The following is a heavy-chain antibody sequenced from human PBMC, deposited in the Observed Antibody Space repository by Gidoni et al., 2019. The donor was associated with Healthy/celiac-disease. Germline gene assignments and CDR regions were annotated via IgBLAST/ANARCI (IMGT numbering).Heavy chain of an antibody. Sequence: QVQLQQWGAGLLKPSETLSLTCAVYGGSFSGYYWRWIRQPPGKGLEWIGEINHSGSTNYNPSLKSRVTISVDTSKNQFSLKLSSVTAADTAVYYCARDGGVYCSGGSCYSGNYYFDYWGQGTLVTVSS. J-gene: IGHJ4*02. D-gene: IGHD2-15*01. CDR2: INHSGST. CDR3: ARDGGVYCSGGSCYSGNYYFDY. CDR1: GGSFSGYY. V-gene: IGHV4-34*01.